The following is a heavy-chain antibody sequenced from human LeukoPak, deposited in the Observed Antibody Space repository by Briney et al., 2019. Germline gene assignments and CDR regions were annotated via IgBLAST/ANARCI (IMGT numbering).Heavy chain of an antibody. CDR3: ARDYGDPGVFFV. D-gene: IGHD4-17*01. CDR1: GGSFSGYY. J-gene: IGHJ4*02. CDR2: INHSGST. Sequence: KPSETLSLTCAVYGGSFSGYYWSWIRQPPGKGLEWIGEINHSGSTNYNPSLKSRVTISVDTSKNQFSLKLSSVTAADTAVYYCARDYGDPGVFFVWGQGTLVTASS. V-gene: IGHV4-34*01.